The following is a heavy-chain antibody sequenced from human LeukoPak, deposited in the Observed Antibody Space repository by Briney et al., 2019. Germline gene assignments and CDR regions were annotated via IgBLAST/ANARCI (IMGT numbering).Heavy chain of an antibody. CDR1: GGSISSYY. J-gene: IGHJ6*02. CDR2: IYSSGSI. D-gene: IGHD6-19*01. V-gene: IGHV4-59*01. Sequence: SETLSLTCTVSGGSISSYYWSWIRQPPGKGLEWIGYIYSSGSINYNPSLKSRVTISVDASKNQFSLKLRSVTAADTAVYYCARDRQWLTSGESYYYGMDVWGQGTTVTVSS. CDR3: ARDRQWLTSGESYYYGMDV.